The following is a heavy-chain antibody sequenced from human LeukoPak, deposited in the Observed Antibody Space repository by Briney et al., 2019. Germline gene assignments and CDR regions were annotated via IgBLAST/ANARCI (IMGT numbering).Heavy chain of an antibody. CDR2: MYTSGST. J-gene: IGHJ4*02. V-gene: IGHV4-61*02. Sequence: SQTLSLTCTVSGGSINSGTYYWSWIRQPAGKGLEWIGRMYTSGSTNYNPSLESRVTISVDTSRNQFSLKLSSVTAADTAVYYCARGEKGSSSGSINYWGQGTLVTVSS. CDR3: ARGEKGSSSGSINY. CDR1: GGSINSGTYY. D-gene: IGHD6-6*01.